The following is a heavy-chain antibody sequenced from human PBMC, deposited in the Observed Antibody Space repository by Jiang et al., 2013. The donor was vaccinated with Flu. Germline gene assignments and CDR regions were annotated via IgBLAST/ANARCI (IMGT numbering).Heavy chain of an antibody. CDR3: TRHLGDY. CDR1: GYGFTIYW. CDR2: IYPGNNDI. J-gene: IGHJ4*02. V-gene: IGHV5-51*01. Sequence: GAEVKKPGESLKISCQGSGYGFTIYWIGWVRQMPGKGLEWMGMIYPGNNDIRYSRSFQGQVTISADTSSNTIFLQWNSLKASDTGMYYCTRHLGDYWGQGTLVTVSS.